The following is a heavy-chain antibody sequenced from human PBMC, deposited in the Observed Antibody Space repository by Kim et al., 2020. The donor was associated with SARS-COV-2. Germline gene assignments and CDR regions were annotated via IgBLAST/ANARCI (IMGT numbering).Heavy chain of an antibody. CDR1: GGSIIGYH. Sequence: SETLSLTRTVSGGSIIGYHWSWIRQAPGKGLEYIGYFHHSGVTNYNPSLKSRVTISVGTSDNQFSLRLNSVTAADTAVYYCARHDLRGGSYDFWGQGTLV. V-gene: IGHV4-59*08. D-gene: IGHD3-3*01. J-gene: IGHJ4*02. CDR3: ARHDLRGGSYDF. CDR2: FHHSGVT.